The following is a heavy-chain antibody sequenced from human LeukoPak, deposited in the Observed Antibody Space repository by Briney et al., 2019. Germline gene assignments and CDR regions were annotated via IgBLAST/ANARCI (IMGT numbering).Heavy chain of an antibody. J-gene: IGHJ4*02. CDR1: GGSISSYY. V-gene: IGHV4-4*07. CDR2: IYTSVST. D-gene: IGHD3-10*01. CDR3: ARDFAYYYGSGSYTPSPNPFDY. Sequence: SETLSLTCTVSGGSISSYYWSWIRQPAGKGLEWIGRIYTSVSTNYNPSLKSRVTMSVDTSKNQFSLKLSSVTAADTAVYYCARDFAYYYGSGSYTPSPNPFDYWGQGTLVTVSS.